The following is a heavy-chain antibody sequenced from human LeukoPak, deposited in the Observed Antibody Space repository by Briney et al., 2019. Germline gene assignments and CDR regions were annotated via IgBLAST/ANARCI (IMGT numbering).Heavy chain of an antibody. Sequence: SETPSLTCTVSGGSISSSSYYWGWIRQPPGKGLEWIGSIYYSGSTYYNPSLKSRVTISVDTSKNQFSLKLSSVTAADTAVYYCVGAAGNYYFDYWGQGTLVTVSS. CDR1: GGSISSSSYY. CDR3: VGAAGNYYFDY. CDR2: IYYSGST. J-gene: IGHJ4*02. D-gene: IGHD6-13*01. V-gene: IGHV4-39*05.